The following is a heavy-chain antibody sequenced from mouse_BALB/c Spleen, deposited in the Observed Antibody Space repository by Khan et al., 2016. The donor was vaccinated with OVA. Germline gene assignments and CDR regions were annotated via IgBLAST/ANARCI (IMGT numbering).Heavy chain of an antibody. CDR2: ISNLAYSI. Sequence: EVMLVESGGGLVQPGGSRKLSCAASGFTFSDYGMAWVRQAPGKGPEGVAFISNLAYSIYYADTVTGRFTISRENAKNTLYLEMSSLRSEDTAMYYCARSWAMDYWGQGTSVTVSS. V-gene: IGHV5-15*02. J-gene: IGHJ4*01. CDR1: GFTFSDYG. CDR3: ARSWAMDY.